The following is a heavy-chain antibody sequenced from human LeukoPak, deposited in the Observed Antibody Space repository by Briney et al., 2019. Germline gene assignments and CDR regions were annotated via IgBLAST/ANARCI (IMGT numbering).Heavy chain of an antibody. CDR2: INHSGSS. CDR1: NGSFSGYY. CDR3: ARAPLCCRLDY. V-gene: IGHV4-34*01. J-gene: IGHJ4*02. Sequence: SETLSLTCAVYNGSFSGYYWTWIRQSPGKGLEWIGEINHSGSSNLNPSLESRLSISVDPSKSQFSLKLSSVTAADTAVYYCARAPLCCRLDYWGQGGLVTVSA.